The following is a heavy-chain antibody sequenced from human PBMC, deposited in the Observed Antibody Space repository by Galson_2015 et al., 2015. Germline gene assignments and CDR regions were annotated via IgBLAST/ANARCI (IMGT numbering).Heavy chain of an antibody. D-gene: IGHD2-21*01. CDR3: GRDPPGAYIGVCLDY. V-gene: IGHV3-7*01. Sequence: SLRLSCAVSGFSLGDYWMTWVRQAPGKGLEWVASINEDGSDKHYVDSVKGRFSISRDNAKNSLYLQVSSLRAEDTAVYYCGRDPPGAYIGVCLDYWGPGTLVTVSS. J-gene: IGHJ4*02. CDR2: INEDGSDK. CDR1: GFSLGDYW.